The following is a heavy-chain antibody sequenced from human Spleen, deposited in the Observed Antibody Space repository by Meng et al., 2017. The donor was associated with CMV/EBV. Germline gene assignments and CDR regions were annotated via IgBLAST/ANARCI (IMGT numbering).Heavy chain of an antibody. Sequence: GESLKISCAASGFTVSSNYMSWVRQAPGKGLEWVSVIYSGGSTYYADSVKGRFTISRDNSKNTLYLLMNNLRGEDTAVYYCARLDHGLVGATVDYWGQGTLVTVSS. CDR3: ARLDHGLVGATVDY. D-gene: IGHD1-26*01. CDR1: GFTVSSNY. CDR2: IYSGGST. J-gene: IGHJ4*02. V-gene: IGHV3-53*01.